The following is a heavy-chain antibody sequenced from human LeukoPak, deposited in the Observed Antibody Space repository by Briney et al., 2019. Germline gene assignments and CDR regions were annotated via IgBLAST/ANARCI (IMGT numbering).Heavy chain of an antibody. CDR3: ARGSIVGASFDYFGY. Sequence: ASVKVSCKASGYTFTDYYIHWVRQAPGQGLEWMGWIKPNSGGTNYAQKFQGRVTMTRDTSISTAYMELSRLRSDDTAVYYCARGSIVGASFDYFGYWGQGTLVTVSS. J-gene: IGHJ4*02. V-gene: IGHV1-2*02. CDR2: IKPNSGGT. CDR1: GYTFTDYY. D-gene: IGHD1-26*01.